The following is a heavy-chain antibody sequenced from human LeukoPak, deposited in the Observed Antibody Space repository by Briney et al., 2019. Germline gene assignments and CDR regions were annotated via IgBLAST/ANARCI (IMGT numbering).Heavy chain of an antibody. CDR3: ARRSEWVYFDY. D-gene: IGHD2-8*01. J-gene: IGHJ4*02. CDR2: ISYDGSNK. Sequence: GGSLRLSCAASGFTFSSYAMHWVRQAPGKGLEWVAVISYDGSNKYYADSVKGRFTISRDNSKNTLYLQMNSLRAEDTAVYYCARRSEWVYFDYWGQGTLVTVSS. V-gene: IGHV3-30*01. CDR1: GFTFSSYA.